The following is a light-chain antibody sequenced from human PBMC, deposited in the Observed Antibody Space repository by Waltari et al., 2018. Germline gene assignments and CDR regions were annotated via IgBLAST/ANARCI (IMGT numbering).Light chain of an antibody. CDR3: ASYTSTFTWV. CDR2: DVI. J-gene: IGLJ3*02. V-gene: IGLV2-18*02. CDR1: SSDIGIYNH. Sequence: QSALTQPPSVSGSPGQSVTITCTGTSSDIGIYNHVSWFEQTPGTAAKLLIYDVIFRPSCIPDPFSVSKSFNTASLTISALQTEDESDYYCASYTSTFTWVFGGGTKLTVL.